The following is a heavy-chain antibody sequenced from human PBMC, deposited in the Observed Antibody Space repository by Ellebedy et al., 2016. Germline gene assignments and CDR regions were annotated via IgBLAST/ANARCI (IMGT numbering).Heavy chain of an antibody. CDR1: GLPFSTFF. J-gene: IGHJ4*02. CDR2: ISANGNKR. V-gene: IGHV3-23*01. Sequence: GESLKISXAVSGLPFSTFFMSWVRQAPGKGLEWVATISANGNKRDLADSVQGRFTISRDNSRNTLYLQMNSLGAEDTAIYYCREGHYSDRWGQGTLVTVSS. CDR3: REGHYSDR. D-gene: IGHD5-24*01.